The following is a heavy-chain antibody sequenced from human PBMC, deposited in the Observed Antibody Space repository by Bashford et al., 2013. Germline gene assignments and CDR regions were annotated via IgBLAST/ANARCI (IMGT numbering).Heavy chain of an antibody. CDR3: ARPEYYYDSSGYYPGAFDI. CDR1: GYSFTSYW. V-gene: IGHV5-10-1*01. D-gene: IGHD3-22*01. J-gene: IGHJ3*02. Sequence: GESLKISCKGSGYSFTSYWISWVRQMPGKGLEWMGRIDPSDSYTNYSPSFQGHVTISADKSISTAYLQWSSLKASDTAMYYCARPEYYYDSSGYYPGAFDIWGQGTMVTVSS. CDR2: IDPSDSYT.